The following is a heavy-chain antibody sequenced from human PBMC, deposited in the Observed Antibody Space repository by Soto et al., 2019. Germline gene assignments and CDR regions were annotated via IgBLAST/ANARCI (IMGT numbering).Heavy chain of an antibody. Sequence: GASVKVSCKASGYTFNGYNIHWVRQAPGQGLEWMGWINPNSGGTKYARKFQGRVTMTRDTSISTSYMELSRLTSDDTAVYCCARGRQYSSVMVAAIAKAPFWGQGTLVTVSS. V-gene: IGHV1-2*02. CDR3: ARGRQYSSVMVAAIAKAPF. CDR1: GYTFNGYN. D-gene: IGHD2-15*01. CDR2: INPNSGGT. J-gene: IGHJ4*02.